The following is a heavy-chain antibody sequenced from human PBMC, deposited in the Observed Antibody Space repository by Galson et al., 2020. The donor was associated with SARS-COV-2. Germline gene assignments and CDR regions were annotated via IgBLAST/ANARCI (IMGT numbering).Heavy chain of an antibody. V-gene: IGHV3-23*01. CDR2: ISGSGGST. D-gene: IGHD3-3*01. J-gene: IGHJ4*02. CDR3: AKDPSYVDFWSGYWEHFDY. CDR1: GFTFSSYA. Sequence: GGSLRLSCAASGFTFSSYAMSWVRQAPGKGLEWVSAISGSGGSTYYADSVKGRFTISRDNSKNTLYLQMNSLRAEDTAVYYCAKDPSYVDFWSGYWEHFDYWGQGTLVTVSS.